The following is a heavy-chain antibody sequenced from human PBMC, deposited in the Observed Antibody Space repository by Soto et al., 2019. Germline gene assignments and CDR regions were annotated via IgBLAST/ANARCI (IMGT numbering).Heavy chain of an antibody. V-gene: IGHV3-21*04. CDR1: GFTFSSYS. CDR2: ISSSSSYI. J-gene: IGHJ4*02. Sequence: GGSLRLSCAASGFTFSSYSMNWVRQAPGKGLEWVSSISSSSSYIYYADSVKGRFTISRDNAKNSLYLQMNSLRAEDTAVYYCASENVVVQHGYLFAYWGQGTLVTVSS. D-gene: IGHD2-2*01. CDR3: ASENVVVQHGYLFAY.